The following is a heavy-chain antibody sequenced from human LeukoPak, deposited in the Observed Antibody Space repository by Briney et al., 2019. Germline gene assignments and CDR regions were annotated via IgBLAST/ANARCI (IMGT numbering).Heavy chain of an antibody. V-gene: IGHV3-23*01. CDR3: AKGLVWFGESLTYYYYMDV. CDR1: GFTFSSYG. Sequence: PGGTLRLSCAASGFTFSSYGMSWVRQAPGKGLEWVSAISGSGGSTYYADSVKGRFTISRDNSKNTLYLQMNSLRAEDTAVYYCAKGLVWFGESLTYYYYMDVWGKGTTVTISS. D-gene: IGHD3-10*01. CDR2: ISGSGGST. J-gene: IGHJ6*03.